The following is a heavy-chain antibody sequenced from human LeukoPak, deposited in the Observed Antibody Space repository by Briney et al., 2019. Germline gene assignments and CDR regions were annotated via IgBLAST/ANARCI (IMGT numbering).Heavy chain of an antibody. J-gene: IGHJ4*02. CDR3: ARGDFDYLWGTSRFTHFDY. D-gene: IGHD3-16*02. CDR1: GGSFSGYY. CDR2: INNSGST. V-gene: IGHV4-34*01. Sequence: SETLSLTCAVYGGSFSGYYWSWIRQPPGKGLEWIGEINNSGSTNYNPSLKSRVTISVDTSKNQLSLKLSSVTAADTATYYCARGDFDYLWGTSRFTHFDYWGQGTLVTVSS.